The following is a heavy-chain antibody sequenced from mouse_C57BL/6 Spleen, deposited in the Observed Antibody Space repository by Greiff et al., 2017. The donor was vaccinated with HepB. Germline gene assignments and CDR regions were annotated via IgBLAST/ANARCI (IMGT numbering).Heavy chain of an antibody. J-gene: IGHJ4*01. CDR3: ARGGDVDYAMDY. CDR1: GFTFSDYY. V-gene: IGHV5-16*01. CDR2: INYDGSST. Sequence: EVKLMESEGGLVQPGSSMKLSCTASGFTFSDYYMAWVRQVPEKGLEWVANINYDGSSTYYLDSLKSRFIISRDNAKNSLYLQMSSLKSEDTATYYCARGGDVDYAMDYWGQGTSVTVSS. D-gene: IGHD3-3*01.